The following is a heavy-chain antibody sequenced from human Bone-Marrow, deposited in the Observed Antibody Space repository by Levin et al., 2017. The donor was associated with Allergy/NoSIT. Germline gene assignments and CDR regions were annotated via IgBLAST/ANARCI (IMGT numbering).Heavy chain of an antibody. J-gene: IGHJ4*02. CDR3: ARTPEILVAYGDYENDY. CDR1: GYTFTIYG. CDR2: ISTYNNKT. Sequence: VASVKVSCKASGYTFTIYGITWVRQAPGQGLEWLGWISTYNNKTNSAQNLQGRVTMTTDTSTSTAYMELRSLRSDDTAIYYCARTPEILVAYGDYENDYWGQGTLVTVSS. D-gene: IGHD4-17*01. V-gene: IGHV1-18*01.